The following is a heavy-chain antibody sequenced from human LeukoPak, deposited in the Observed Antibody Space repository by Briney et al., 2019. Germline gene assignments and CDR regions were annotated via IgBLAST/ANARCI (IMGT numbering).Heavy chain of an antibody. CDR2: IYSGGST. CDR1: GLTDRSHY. V-gene: IGHV3-53*01. CDR3: ARDREVTTVTIGAFDI. J-gene: IGHJ3*02. D-gene: IGHD4-11*01. Sequence: GGTLRLFCAASGLTDRSHYISWARHAPGKGLEWVTDIYSGGSTYYADSVTGRFTISRDNSKNALYLQMSSLRAEDTALYYCARDREVTTVTIGAFDIWGQGTMGTVSS.